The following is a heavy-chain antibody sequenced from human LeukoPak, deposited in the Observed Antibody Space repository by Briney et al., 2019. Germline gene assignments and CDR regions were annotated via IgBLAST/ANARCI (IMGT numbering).Heavy chain of an antibody. D-gene: IGHD3-10*01. CDR2: IYYSGTT. Sequence: SETLSLTCTVSGGSINSSTYYWAWVRQPPGKGLEWIASIYYSGTTYFNPSLKSRVTISVDTSKNQFSLKLSSVTAADTAVYYCARRTLYGSGSYPNYWGQGTLVTVSS. CDR3: ARRTLYGSGSYPNY. J-gene: IGHJ4*02. V-gene: IGHV4-39*07. CDR1: GGSINSSTYY.